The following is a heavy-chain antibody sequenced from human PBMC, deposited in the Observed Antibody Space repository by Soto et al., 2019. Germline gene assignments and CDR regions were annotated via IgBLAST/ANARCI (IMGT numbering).Heavy chain of an antibody. J-gene: IGHJ5*02. D-gene: IGHD1-1*01. CDR2: IHPSGST. CDR3: SRGKDAYNAGRT. Sequence: QVQLQQWGAGLLKPSETLSLTCAVYDESLSGTYYTWTRQAPGKGLEGIGRIHPSGSTYYDPSLKTRLTLSHDTAKKLFSLNFISVTAADTGEYYCSRGKDAYNAGRTWGQGTLVTVSS. CDR1: DESLSGTY. V-gene: IGHV4-34*02.